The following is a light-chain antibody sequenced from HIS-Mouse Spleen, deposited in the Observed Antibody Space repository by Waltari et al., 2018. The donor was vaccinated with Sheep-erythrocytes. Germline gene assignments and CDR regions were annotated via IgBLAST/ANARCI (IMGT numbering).Light chain of an antibody. CDR3: CSYAGSSTPWV. V-gene: IGLV2-23*01. J-gene: IGLJ3*02. CDR1: SSDVGSYNL. Sequence: QSALTQPASVSVSPGQSITISCTGTSSDVGSYNLVSWYQQHPGKAPKLMIYEGSKRPSGVSNRFSGSKSGNTASLTSSGLQAEDEADYYCCSYAGSSTPWVFGGGTKLTVL. CDR2: EGS.